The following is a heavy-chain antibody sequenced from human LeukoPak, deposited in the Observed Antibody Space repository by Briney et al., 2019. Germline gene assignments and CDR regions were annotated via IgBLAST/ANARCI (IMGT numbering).Heavy chain of an antibody. Sequence: SETLSLTCTVSGGSISSSSYYWGWIRQPPGKGLEWIGSIYYSGSTYYNPSLKGRVTISVDTSKNQFSLKLSSVTAADTAVYYCARAQPDCSSTSCYAFDIWGQGTMVTVSS. V-gene: IGHV4-39*07. D-gene: IGHD2-2*01. CDR2: IYYSGST. CDR3: ARAQPDCSSTSCYAFDI. J-gene: IGHJ3*02. CDR1: GGSISSSSYY.